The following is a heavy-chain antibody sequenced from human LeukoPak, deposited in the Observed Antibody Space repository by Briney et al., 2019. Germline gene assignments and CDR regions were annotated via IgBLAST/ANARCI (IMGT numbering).Heavy chain of an antibody. D-gene: IGHD6-6*01. CDR3: ARDPGPYSSSSSFDY. CDR2: ISAYNGNT. Sequence: ASVKVSCKASGYTFTSYGISWVRQAPGQGLEWMGWISAYNGNTNYAQKLQGRVTMTTDTSTSTAYMELKSLRSDDTAVYYCARDPGPYSSSSSFDYWGRGTLVTVSS. V-gene: IGHV1-18*01. CDR1: GYTFTSYG. J-gene: IGHJ4*02.